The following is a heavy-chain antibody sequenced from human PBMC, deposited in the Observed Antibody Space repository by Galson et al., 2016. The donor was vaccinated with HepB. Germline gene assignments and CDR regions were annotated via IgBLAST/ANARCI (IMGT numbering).Heavy chain of an antibody. D-gene: IGHD2-8*01. CDR2: IKQDGSDK. J-gene: IGHJ6*02. Sequence: SLRLSCAASGFNFGSFWMSWVRQAPGRGLEWVANIKQDGSDKKYVDSVRGRFTIPSDNARNSLYLQMNSLRVEDTGVYYCVRDRLGQCINGVCPWDYYYGMDVWGQGTTVTVSS. CDR1: GFNFGSFW. CDR3: VRDRLGQCINGVCPWDYYYGMDV. V-gene: IGHV3-7*01.